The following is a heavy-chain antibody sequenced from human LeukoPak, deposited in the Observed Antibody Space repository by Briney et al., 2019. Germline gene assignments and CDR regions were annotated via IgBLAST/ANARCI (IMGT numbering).Heavy chain of an antibody. D-gene: IGHD3-3*01. Sequence: PSETLSLTCTVSGGSISSYYWSWIRQPPGKGLEWIGYIYYSGSTNYNPSLKSRVTISVDTSKNQFSLKLSSVTAADTAVYYCARRRITIFGVDVTDAFDIWGQGTMVTVSS. V-gene: IGHV4-59*08. CDR2: IYYSGST. J-gene: IGHJ3*02. CDR1: GGSISSYY. CDR3: ARRRITIFGVDVTDAFDI.